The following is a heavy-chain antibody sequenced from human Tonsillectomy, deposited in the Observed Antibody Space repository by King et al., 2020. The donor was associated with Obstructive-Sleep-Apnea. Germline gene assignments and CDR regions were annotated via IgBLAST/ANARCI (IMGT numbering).Heavy chain of an antibody. Sequence: QLVQSGGGVVQPGRSLRLSCAASGFTFSSYGMHWVRQAPGKGLEWVAVISYDGSNKYYADSVKGRFTISRDNSKNTLYLQMNSLRAEDTAVYYCAKDRPVYYDILTGYYTRGAAFDIWGQGTMVTVSS. CDR3: AKDRPVYYDILTGYYTRGAAFDI. J-gene: IGHJ3*02. V-gene: IGHV3-30*18. CDR1: GFTFSSYG. CDR2: ISYDGSNK. D-gene: IGHD3-9*01.